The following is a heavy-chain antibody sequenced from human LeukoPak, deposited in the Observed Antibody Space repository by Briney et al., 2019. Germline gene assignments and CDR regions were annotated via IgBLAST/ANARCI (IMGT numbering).Heavy chain of an antibody. Sequence: ASVKVSCTASGYTFTSYGISWVRQAPGQGLEWMGWISAYNGNTNYAQKLQGRVTMTTDTSTSTAYMELRRLRSDDTAVYYCASVSPLRYMDVWGKGTTVTVSS. CDR1: GYTFTSYG. CDR3: ASVSPLRYMDV. J-gene: IGHJ6*03. CDR2: ISAYNGNT. V-gene: IGHV1-18*01.